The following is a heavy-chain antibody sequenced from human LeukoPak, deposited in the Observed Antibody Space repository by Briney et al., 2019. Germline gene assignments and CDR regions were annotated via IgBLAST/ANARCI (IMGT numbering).Heavy chain of an antibody. V-gene: IGHV5-51*01. CDR2: IYPGDSDT. D-gene: IGHD2-15*01. Sequence: GESLKISCKGSGYSFTSYWIGWVRQMPGKGLEWMEIIYPGDSDTRYSPSFQGQVTISADKSISTAYLQWSSLKASDTAMYYCARATYCSGGSCYWFDPWGQGTLVTVSS. CDR1: GYSFTSYW. CDR3: ARATYCSGGSCYWFDP. J-gene: IGHJ5*02.